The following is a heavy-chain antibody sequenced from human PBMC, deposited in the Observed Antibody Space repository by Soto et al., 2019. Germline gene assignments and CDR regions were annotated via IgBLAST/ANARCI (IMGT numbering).Heavy chain of an antibody. CDR1: SGSISSTIYS. V-gene: IGHV4-39*01. Sequence: SETLSLTCTVSSGSISSTIYSWDWIRQPPGKGLEWIGSIFYSGSTYYNPSLKSRVTISVDTSKNQFSLTLTSVTAADTAVYYCARGPSGDKVHYWGQGALVTVSS. CDR3: ARGPSGDKVHY. D-gene: IGHD7-27*01. CDR2: IFYSGST. J-gene: IGHJ4*02.